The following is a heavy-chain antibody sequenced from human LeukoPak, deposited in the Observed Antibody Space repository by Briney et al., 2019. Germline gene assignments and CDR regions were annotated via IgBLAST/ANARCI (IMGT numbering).Heavy chain of an antibody. CDR1: GLPIADFA. J-gene: IGHJ4*02. Sequence: PGGSLRLSCVASGLPIADFAMHWARQAPGKGLEWVSLISGDGVSTFYADSVKGRFSTSRDNSKNSLYLEMNSLRTEDAAMYYCAKESGKFDYWGQGTLVAVSS. CDR2: ISGDGVST. CDR3: AKESGKFDY. V-gene: IGHV3-43*02.